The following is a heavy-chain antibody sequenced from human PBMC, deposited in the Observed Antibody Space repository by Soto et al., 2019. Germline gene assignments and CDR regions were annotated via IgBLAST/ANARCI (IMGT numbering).Heavy chain of an antibody. CDR1: GCSVSSGSYH. CDR3: ARLSAAWFDP. V-gene: IGHV4-61*01. CDR2: IYHSGST. D-gene: IGHD6-19*01. J-gene: IGHJ5*02. Sequence: PSETLSLTCTFSGCSVSSGSYHWGWIRQPPGKGLEWIGYIYHSGSTNYNPSLKSRVTISVDTSKNQFSLSLTSVTAADTAVYYCARLSAAWFDPWGQGTLVTVSS.